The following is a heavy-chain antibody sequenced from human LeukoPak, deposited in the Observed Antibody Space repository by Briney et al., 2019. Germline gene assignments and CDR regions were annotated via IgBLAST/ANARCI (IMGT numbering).Heavy chain of an antibody. J-gene: IGHJ4*02. CDR2: IYYSGTN. Sequence: SETLSLTCTVSGGSITGSSWTWIRQSPGKGLEWIGYIYYSGTNAYNTSLRSRVTISVDTSSKQFSLKLRSVTAADTAVYYCARSKVTYYYDAGGYYYFDYWGQGALVTVSS. CDR1: GGSITGSS. CDR3: ARSKVTYYYDAGGYYYFDY. D-gene: IGHD3-22*01. V-gene: IGHV4-59*01.